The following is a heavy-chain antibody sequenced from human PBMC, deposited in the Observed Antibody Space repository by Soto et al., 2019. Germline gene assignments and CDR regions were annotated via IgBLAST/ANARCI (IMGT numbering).Heavy chain of an antibody. CDR2: ISPYYGST. Sequence: ASVKVSCKTSGYNFTDFSITWVRQAPGQGLEWMGWISPYYGSTKYAEKFQDRVTMTADTSTNTVYLELRTLRSGDTAIYYCGRKVFFCDFWGKGALVTSPQ. V-gene: IGHV1-18*01. CDR1: GYNFTDFS. CDR3: GRKVFFCDF. J-gene: IGHJ4*02. D-gene: IGHD3-3*01.